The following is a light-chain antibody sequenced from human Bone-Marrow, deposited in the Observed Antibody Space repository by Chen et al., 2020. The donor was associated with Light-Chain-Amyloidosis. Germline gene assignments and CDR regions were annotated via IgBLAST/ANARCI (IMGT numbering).Light chain of an antibody. Sequence: SYVLTQPSSVSVAPGQTATIACGGNNIGSTSVHWYQQTPGQAPLLVVYDDSDRPSGIPERLSGSNSGNTATLTSSRVEAGDAADYYCQVWDRSSERPVFGGGTKLTVL. CDR2: DDS. CDR1: NIGSTS. CDR3: QVWDRSSERPV. J-gene: IGLJ3*02. V-gene: IGLV3-21*02.